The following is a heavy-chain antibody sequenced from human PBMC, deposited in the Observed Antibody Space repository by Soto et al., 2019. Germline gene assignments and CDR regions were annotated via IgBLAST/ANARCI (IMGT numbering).Heavy chain of an antibody. Sequence: QVQLIESGGGVVQPGRSLRLSCAASGFIFNSYDMHWVRQAPGKGLEWVAFLSHDGSKKFYADSLKGRITISRDNFNNTLYLQVHSLRPEGTAVYYGAKDLIGYCGGSTCNIFQSWGQGTLVTVSS. J-gene: IGHJ4*02. CDR3: AKDLIGYCGGSTCNIFQS. D-gene: IGHD2-2*01. CDR2: LSHDGSKK. CDR1: GFIFNSYD. V-gene: IGHV3-30*18.